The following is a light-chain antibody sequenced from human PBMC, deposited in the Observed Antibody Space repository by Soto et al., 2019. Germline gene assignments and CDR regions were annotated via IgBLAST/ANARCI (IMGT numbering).Light chain of an antibody. CDR1: QSVSSSY. CDR2: GAS. Sequence: DIVLTQSPVTLSLSPGERATLSCSASQSVSSSYLAWYQQKPGQAPRLLIYGASSRATGIPDRFSGSGSGTDFTLTISRLEPEDFAVYYCQQYNNWPRTFGQGTKVDI. CDR3: QQYNNWPRT. J-gene: IGKJ1*01. V-gene: IGKV3-20*01.